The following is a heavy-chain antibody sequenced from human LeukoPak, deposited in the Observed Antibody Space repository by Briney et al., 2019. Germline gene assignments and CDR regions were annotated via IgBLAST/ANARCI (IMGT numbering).Heavy chain of an antibody. Sequence: ASVKVSCKASGYTFTGYYMHWVRQAPGQGLEWMGWINPNSGGTNYAQKFQGRVTMTRDTSISTAYMELSRLRSDDTAVYYCARVNPVDSTSCYHYWGQGTLVTVSS. J-gene: IGHJ4*02. D-gene: IGHD2-2*01. CDR3: ARVNPVDSTSCYHY. CDR2: INPNSGGT. CDR1: GYTFTGYY. V-gene: IGHV1-2*02.